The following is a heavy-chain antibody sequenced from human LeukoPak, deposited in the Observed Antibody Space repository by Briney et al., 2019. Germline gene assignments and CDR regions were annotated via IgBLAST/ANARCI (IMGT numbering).Heavy chain of an antibody. CDR1: GGSISSSSYY. CDR2: IYYSGST. Sequence: SETLSLTCTVSGGSISSSSYYWGWIRQPPGKGLGWIGSIYYSGSTYYNPSLKSRVTISVDTSKNQFSLKLSSVTAADTAVYYCASQDPASDYYGSGSYYFDYWGQGTLVTVSS. CDR3: ASQDPASDYYGSGSYYFDY. J-gene: IGHJ4*02. V-gene: IGHV4-39*01. D-gene: IGHD3-10*01.